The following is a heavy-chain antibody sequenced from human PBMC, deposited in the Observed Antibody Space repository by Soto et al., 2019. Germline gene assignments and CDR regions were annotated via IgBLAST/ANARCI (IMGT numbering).Heavy chain of an antibody. Sequence: PSQTLSLTCAISGASVSSNSAAWNWIRQSPSRGLEWLGRTYYRSKWYNDYAVSVKSRITINPDTSKNQFSLQLNSVTPEDTAVYYCARDRTPGGYYYYYGMDVWGQGTTVTVSS. D-gene: IGHD2-15*01. CDR3: ARDRTPGGYYYYYGMDV. J-gene: IGHJ6*02. V-gene: IGHV6-1*01. CDR1: GASVSSNSAA. CDR2: TYYRSKWYN.